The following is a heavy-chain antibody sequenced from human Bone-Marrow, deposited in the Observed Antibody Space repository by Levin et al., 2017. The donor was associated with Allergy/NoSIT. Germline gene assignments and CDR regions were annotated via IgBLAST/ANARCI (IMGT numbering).Heavy chain of an antibody. J-gene: IGHJ4*02. CDR1: GYTFTGYY. CDR2: INPNSGGT. Sequence: ASVKVSCKTSGYTFTGYYIHWVRQAPGQGLEWMGWINPNSGGTNYAEKFQGRVTLTRDTSISTVYMELSRLRSDDTAVFYCARGGSRLSDWGQGTLVTVSS. D-gene: IGHD2-15*01. V-gene: IGHV1-2*02. CDR3: ARGGSRLSD.